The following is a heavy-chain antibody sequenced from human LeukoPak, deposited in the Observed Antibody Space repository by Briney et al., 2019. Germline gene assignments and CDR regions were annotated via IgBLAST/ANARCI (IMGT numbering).Heavy chain of an antibody. J-gene: IGHJ4*02. V-gene: IGHV4-59*04. CDR2: ISYSGST. CDR1: GGSISSYY. CDR3: AQLSSRFDY. Sequence: SETLSLTCTVSGGSISSYYWGWIRQPAGKGLEWIGYISYSGSTYYNPSLKSRVIISADTSKNQFSLRLTSVTAADTAVFYCAQLSSRFDYWGQGTLVTVSS. D-gene: IGHD1-1*01.